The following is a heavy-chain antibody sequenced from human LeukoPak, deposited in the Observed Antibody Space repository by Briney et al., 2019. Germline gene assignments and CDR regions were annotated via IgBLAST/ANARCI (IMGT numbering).Heavy chain of an antibody. D-gene: IGHD3-3*01. J-gene: IGHJ3*02. CDR3: ARVRPVYYDFWSGYHYQSPLDAFDI. V-gene: IGHV1-18*01. CDR1: GYTFTSYG. Sequence: ASVKVSCKASGYTFTSYGISWVRQAPGQGLEWMGWISAYNGNTNYAQKLQGRVTMTTDTSTSTAYMELRSLRSDDTAVYYCARVRPVYYDFWSGYHYQSPLDAFDIWGQGAMVTVSS. CDR2: ISAYNGNT.